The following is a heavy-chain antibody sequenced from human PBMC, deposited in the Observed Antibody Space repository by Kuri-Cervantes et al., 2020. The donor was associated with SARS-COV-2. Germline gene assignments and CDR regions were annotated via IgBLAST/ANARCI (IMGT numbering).Heavy chain of an antibody. J-gene: IGHJ4*02. D-gene: IGHD3-10*01. CDR3: ARGEAARGLMVVFKWRGAGPLHF. V-gene: IGHV1-2*04. CDR1: GYTFTGYY. CDR2: LNPNTGGT. Sequence: ASVKVSCKASGYTFTGYYMHWVRQAPGQGLEWMGWLNPNTGGTNYAQKFQGWVTMTRDTSLTPAYMELTRLTSDDSAVYFCARGEAARGLMVVFKWRGAGPLHFWGQGTLVTVSS.